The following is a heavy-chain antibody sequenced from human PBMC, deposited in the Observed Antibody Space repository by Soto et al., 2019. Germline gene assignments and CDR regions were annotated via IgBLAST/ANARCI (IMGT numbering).Heavy chain of an antibody. V-gene: IGHV1-69*13. CDR3: ASDAHDYSNYGLYYYYGLDV. Sequence: SVKVSCKASGGTFSSYAISWVRQAPGQGLEWMGGIIPIFGTANYAQKFQGRVTITADESTSTAYMELSSLRSEDTAVYYCASDAHDYSNYGLYYYYGLDVWGQGTTVTVSS. D-gene: IGHD4-4*01. J-gene: IGHJ6*02. CDR2: IIPIFGTA. CDR1: GGTFSSYA.